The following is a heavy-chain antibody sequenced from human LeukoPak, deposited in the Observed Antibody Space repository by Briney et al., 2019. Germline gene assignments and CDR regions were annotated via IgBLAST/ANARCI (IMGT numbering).Heavy chain of an antibody. CDR2: ISSGSSSI. V-gene: IGHV3-48*02. Sequence: GGSLRLSCVVSGFTFSSYSMNWVRQAPGKGLEWVSYISSGSSSIYYADSVKGRFTISRDNAKNSLYLQMNSLRDEDTAVYYCARDRGSGYYSYYFDYWGQGTLVTVPS. CDR3: ARDRGSGYYSYYFDY. CDR1: GFTFSSYS. J-gene: IGHJ4*02. D-gene: IGHD3-22*01.